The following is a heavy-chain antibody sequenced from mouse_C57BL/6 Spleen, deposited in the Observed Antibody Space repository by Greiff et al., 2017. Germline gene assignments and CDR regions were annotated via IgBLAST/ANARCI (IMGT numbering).Heavy chain of an antibody. CDR1: GYAFTNYL. J-gene: IGHJ4*01. CDR2: INPGSGGT. Sequence: QVQLKESGAELVRPGTSVKVSCKASGYAFTNYLIEWVKQRPGQGLEWIGVINPGSGGTNYNEKFKGKATLTADKSSSTAYMQLSSLTSEDSAVYFCARGGDYYGKGAMDYWGQGTSVTVSS. CDR3: ARGGDYYGKGAMDY. D-gene: IGHD1-1*01. V-gene: IGHV1-54*01.